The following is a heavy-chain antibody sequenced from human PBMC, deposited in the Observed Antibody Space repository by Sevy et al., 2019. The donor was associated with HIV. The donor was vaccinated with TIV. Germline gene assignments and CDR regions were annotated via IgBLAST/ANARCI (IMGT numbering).Heavy chain of an antibody. CDR1: AVPFSNYA. CDR2: IGTSGSTT. Sequence: GGSLRLSCAASAVPFSNYAMSWVRQAPGKGLEWVSTIGTSGSTTNYAGPVRGRFTISIDNSRNTLYLQMNTLRVEDTAVYYCAKEDTHRRRDFWGQGTLVTVSS. V-gene: IGHV3-23*01. CDR3: AKEDTHRRRDF. J-gene: IGHJ4*02.